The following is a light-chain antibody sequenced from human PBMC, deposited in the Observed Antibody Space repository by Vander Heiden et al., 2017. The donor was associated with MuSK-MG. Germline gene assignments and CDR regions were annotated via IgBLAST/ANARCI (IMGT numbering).Light chain of an antibody. CDR3: QQSYSTPFT. Sequence: DIQMTQSPSSLSASVGDRVTITYRASQSISSYLNWYQQKPGKAHKLLIYAAYRLQSGVPSRFSGSGSRTDFTLTISSLQPEDFANYYCQQSYSTPFTFGPGTKVDIK. V-gene: IGKV1-39*01. CDR2: AAY. CDR1: QSISSY. J-gene: IGKJ3*01.